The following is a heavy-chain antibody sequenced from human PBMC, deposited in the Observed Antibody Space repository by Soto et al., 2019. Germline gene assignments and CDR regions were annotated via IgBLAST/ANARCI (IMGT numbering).Heavy chain of an antibody. V-gene: IGHV1-69*01. CDR1: GGMFYSSA. D-gene: IGHD3-9*01. CDR3: SFDHNWTYPLTGY. J-gene: IGHJ4*02. Sequence: QVQLVQSGAEVKKPGSSVRVSCKASGGMFYSSAINWVRQAPGQGLEWMGGIVPMNGSTKYAQEFLGRVTISADASATTAYMDLSGLKSEDTAVYYCSFDHNWTYPLTGYWGRGTQVTVSS. CDR2: IVPMNGST.